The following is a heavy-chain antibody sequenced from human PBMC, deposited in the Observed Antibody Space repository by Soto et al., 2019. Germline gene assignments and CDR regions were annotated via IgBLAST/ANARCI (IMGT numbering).Heavy chain of an antibody. CDR2: ISDSDDGS. D-gene: IGHD1-26*01. V-gene: IGHV3-23*01. J-gene: IGHJ5*02. CDR3: AKGGIGRSSGIDP. CDR1: GFTFSSYA. Sequence: EVQLLESGGGLVQYGGSLRLSCAASGFTFSSYALTWVRQAPGKGLQWVSSISDSDDGSYYGDSVKGRFIISRDNSKNTLYLQMYSLRAEDTATYYCAKGGIGRSSGIDPWGQGTLVTVSS.